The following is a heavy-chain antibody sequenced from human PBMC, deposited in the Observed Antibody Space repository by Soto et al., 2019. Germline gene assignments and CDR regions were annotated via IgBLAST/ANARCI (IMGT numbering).Heavy chain of an antibody. CDR3: ARGYYDYIWGSYRYNYYFDY. D-gene: IGHD3-16*02. CDR1: GFTFSSYS. Sequence: GGSLRLSCAASGFTFSSYSMNWVRQAPGKGLEWVSYISSSSSTIYYADSVKGRFTISRDNAKNSLYLQMNSLRAEDTAVYYCARGYYDYIWGSYRYNYYFDYWGQGTLVTVSS. CDR2: ISSSSSTI. J-gene: IGHJ4*02. V-gene: IGHV3-48*01.